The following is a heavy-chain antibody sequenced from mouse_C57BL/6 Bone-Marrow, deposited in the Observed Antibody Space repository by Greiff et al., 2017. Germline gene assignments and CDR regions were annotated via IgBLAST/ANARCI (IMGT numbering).Heavy chain of an antibody. J-gene: IGHJ2*01. V-gene: IGHV5-9*01. CDR2: ISGGGGNT. CDR3: ARQIYDGYYVDY. Sequence: EVQRVESGGGLVKPGGSLKLSCAASGFTFSSYTMSWVRQTPEKRLEWVATISGGGGNTYYPDSVKGRFTISRDNAKNTLYLQMSSLRSEDTALYYCARQIYDGYYVDYWGQGTTLTVSS. CDR1: GFTFSSYT. D-gene: IGHD2-3*01.